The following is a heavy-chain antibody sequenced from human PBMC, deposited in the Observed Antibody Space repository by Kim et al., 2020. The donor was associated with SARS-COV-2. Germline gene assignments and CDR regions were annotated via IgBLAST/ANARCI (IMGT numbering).Heavy chain of an antibody. Sequence: GGSLRLSCAASGFTFDDYAMHWVRQAPGKGLEGVSGISWNSGSIGYADSVKGRWTISRDNAKNSLYLQMNSLRAEDTALYYCAKEALRLGELSSSDFNSWGHRALVTVSS. J-gene: IGHJ5*01. CDR2: ISWNSGSI. CDR3: AKEALRLGELSSSDFNS. V-gene: IGHV3-9*01. CDR1: GFTFDDYA. D-gene: IGHD3-16*02.